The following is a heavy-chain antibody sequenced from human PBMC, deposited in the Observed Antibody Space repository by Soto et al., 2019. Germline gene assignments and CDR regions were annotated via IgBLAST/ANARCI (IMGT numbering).Heavy chain of an antibody. Sequence: QVQLVQSGAEGKKPGASVQVSCKASGYTFGSYAISWMRQAPGQGLEWMGWISAYSGNTNYAQKHQCRVTMTTDTSTSTAYMDLRSLISDDTAGYYCARDPPPPHNWGQRPLVTVSS. V-gene: IGHV1-18*01. CDR1: GYTFGSYA. CDR3: ARDPPPPHN. J-gene: IGHJ4*02. CDR2: ISAYSGNT.